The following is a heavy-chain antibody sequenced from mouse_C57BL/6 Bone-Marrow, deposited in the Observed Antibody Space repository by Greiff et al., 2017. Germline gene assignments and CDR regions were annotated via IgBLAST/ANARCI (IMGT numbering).Heavy chain of an antibody. CDR3: TTRLITTLDD. CDR1: GFNIKDDY. D-gene: IGHD1-1*01. V-gene: IGHV14-4*01. CDR2: IDPENGDT. J-gene: IGHJ4*01. Sequence: VQLQQSGAELVRPGASVQLSCTASGFNIKDDYMHWVKQRPEQGLEWIGWIDPENGDTESASKFQGKATITADTSSNTAYLQLSSRTSEDTAVYYCTTRLITTLDDWGQGTTVTVSS.